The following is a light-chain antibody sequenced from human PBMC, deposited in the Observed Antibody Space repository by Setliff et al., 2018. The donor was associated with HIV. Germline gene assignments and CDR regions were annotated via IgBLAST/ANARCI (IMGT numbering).Light chain of an antibody. CDR3: QSYDRSLSGLYV. J-gene: IGLJ1*01. Sequence: QSVLTQPPSVSGAPGQRVTISCTGSKSNIGASFDVHWYQHLPGTAPKLLIYNDIIRPSGVPDRFSGSKSGTSATLTISRLQAEDEADYYCQSYDRSLSGLYVFGTGTRSPS. V-gene: IGLV1-40*01. CDR2: NDI. CDR1: KSNIGASFD.